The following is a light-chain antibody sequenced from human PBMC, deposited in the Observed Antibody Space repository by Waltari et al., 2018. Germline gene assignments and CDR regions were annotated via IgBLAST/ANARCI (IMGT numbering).Light chain of an antibody. Sequence: SYEVTQPPSVSVSPGQTARITCSGDELPKQFAYWYQQKPGQAPLLVIYKDTERPSGIPGRFSGSSSGKTVTLTISGVQAEDEADYYCQSVDSSGTYWVFGGGTKLTVL. V-gene: IGLV3-25*03. CDR1: ELPKQF. CDR3: QSVDSSGTYWV. J-gene: IGLJ3*02. CDR2: KDT.